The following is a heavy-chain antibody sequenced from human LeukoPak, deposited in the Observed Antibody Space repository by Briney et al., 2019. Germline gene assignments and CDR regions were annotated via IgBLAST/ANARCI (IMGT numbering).Heavy chain of an antibody. J-gene: IGHJ4*02. CDR3: ARDLIAVRGEYYFDY. CDR2: ISSSSSTI. Sequence: GGSLRLSCAASGFTFSSYSMNWVRQAPGKGLEWVSYISSSSSTIYYADSVKGRFTISRDNAKNSPYLQMNSLRDEDTAVYYCARDLIAVRGEYYFDYWGQGTLVTVSS. D-gene: IGHD3-10*01. V-gene: IGHV3-48*02. CDR1: GFTFSSYS.